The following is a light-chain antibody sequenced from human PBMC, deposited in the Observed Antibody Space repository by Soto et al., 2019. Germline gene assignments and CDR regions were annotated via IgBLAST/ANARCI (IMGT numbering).Light chain of an antibody. J-gene: IGKJ3*01. V-gene: IGKV3-15*01. Sequence: EIVMTQSPATLSVSPGERVTLSCRASQSVNNNLAWYQQKPGQAPRLLIYGASIRATGIPARFSGSESGTEFTLTISSLQSKDFAVYYCQQYNNWPLFTFGPGTKVDIK. CDR2: GAS. CDR1: QSVNNN. CDR3: QQYNNWPLFT.